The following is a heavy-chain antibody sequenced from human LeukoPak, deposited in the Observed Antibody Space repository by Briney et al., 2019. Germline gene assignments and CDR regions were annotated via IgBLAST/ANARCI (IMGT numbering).Heavy chain of an antibody. CDR2: INPNSGGT. V-gene: IGHV1-2*02. CDR1: GYTFTGYY. CDR3: ARGLWGAYYFDY. Sequence: GASVNVSCKASGYTFTGYYMHWVRQAPGQGLEWMGWINPNSGGTNYAQKFQGRVTMTRDTSISTAYMEVSRLRSDDTAVYYCARGLWGAYYFDYWGQGTLVTVSS. D-gene: IGHD3-16*01. J-gene: IGHJ4*02.